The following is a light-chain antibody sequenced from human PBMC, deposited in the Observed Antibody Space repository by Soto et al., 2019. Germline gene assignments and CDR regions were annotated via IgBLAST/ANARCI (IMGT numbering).Light chain of an antibody. CDR3: MQALQTPYN. CDR2: LGS. Sequence: EIVMTQSPPSLTVTPGEPASISCMSSQRLLHSNGNNFLDWYLQKPGQSPQLLIYLGSNRASGVPDRVSGSGAGTDFTLKISRVEAEDVGVYYCMQALQTPYNFGQG. V-gene: IGKV2-28*01. CDR1: QRLLHSNGNNF. J-gene: IGKJ2*01.